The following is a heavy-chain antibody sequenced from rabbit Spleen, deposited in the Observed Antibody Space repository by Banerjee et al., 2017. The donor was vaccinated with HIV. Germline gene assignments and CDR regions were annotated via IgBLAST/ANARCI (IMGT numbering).Heavy chain of an antibody. CDR2: IYAGSGRFT. V-gene: IGHV1S45*01. CDR3: ARDSGSSFSSYGMDL. D-gene: IGHD8-1*01. Sequence: QEQLVESGGGLVKPGGSLKLSCKASGFSFSSTDYLCWVRQAPGRGLEWIACIYAGSGRFTYYASWAKGRFTISRTSSTTVTLQMTSLTAADTATYFCARDSGSSFSSYGMDLWGPGTLVTVS. CDR1: GFSFSSTDY. J-gene: IGHJ6*01.